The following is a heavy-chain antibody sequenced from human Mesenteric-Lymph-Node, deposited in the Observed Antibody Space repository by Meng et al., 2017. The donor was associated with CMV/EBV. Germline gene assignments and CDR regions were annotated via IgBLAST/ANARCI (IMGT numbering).Heavy chain of an antibody. CDR3: AAAWGDFDY. CDR2: SIPIFGTT. Sequence: SVKVSCKASGYSFRTYGITWVRQAPGQGLEWMGGSIPIFGTTKYAQKFQGRVTITADKSTSTAYMELSSLRSEDTAVYYCAAAWGDFDYWGQGTLVTVSS. D-gene: IGHD3-16*01. V-gene: IGHV1-69*06. CDR1: GYSFRTYG. J-gene: IGHJ4*02.